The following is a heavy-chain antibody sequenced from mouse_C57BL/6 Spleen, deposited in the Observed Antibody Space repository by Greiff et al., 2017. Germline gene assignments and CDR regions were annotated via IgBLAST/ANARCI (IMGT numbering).Heavy chain of an antibody. CDR3: TIAGTREVDY. J-gene: IGHJ2*01. Sequence: EVQLVESGAELVRPGASVKLSCTASGFNIKDDYMHWVKQRPEQGLEWIGWIDPENGDTEYASKVQGKATITADTSSNTAYLQLSSLTSEDTAVYYCTIAGTREVDYWGQGTTLTVSS. CDR1: GFNIKDDY. CDR2: IDPENGDT. D-gene: IGHD3-3*01. V-gene: IGHV14-4*01.